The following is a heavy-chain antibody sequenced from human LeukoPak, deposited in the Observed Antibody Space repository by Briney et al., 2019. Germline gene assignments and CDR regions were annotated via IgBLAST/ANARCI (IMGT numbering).Heavy chain of an antibody. CDR3: AKGYCVNDKCSNYDY. CDR1: GFTFNNYV. CDR2: VSNSGGST. Sequence: PGGSLRFSCAASGFTFNNYVMSWIRQAPGKGLEWVSVVSNSGGSTYYADSVKGRFTISRDNSKNTMYLQMNSLRAEDTAVYYCAKGYCVNDKCSNYDYWGQGTLVAVSS. J-gene: IGHJ4*02. D-gene: IGHD2-8*01. V-gene: IGHV3-23*01.